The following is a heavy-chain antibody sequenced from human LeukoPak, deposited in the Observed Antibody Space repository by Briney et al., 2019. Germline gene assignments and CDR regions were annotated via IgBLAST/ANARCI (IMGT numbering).Heavy chain of an antibody. Sequence: PGGSLRLSCATSGFTFSSHAMSWVRQAPGKGLEWVSAISGGGTNAYYADSVEGRFTISRDNSRNTLYLQMNSLRAEDTAVYYCAKESDLFTGYYFDYWGQGTLVTVSS. CDR2: ISGGGTNA. J-gene: IGHJ4*02. CDR1: GFTFSSHA. V-gene: IGHV3-23*01. D-gene: IGHD3-9*01. CDR3: AKESDLFTGYYFDY.